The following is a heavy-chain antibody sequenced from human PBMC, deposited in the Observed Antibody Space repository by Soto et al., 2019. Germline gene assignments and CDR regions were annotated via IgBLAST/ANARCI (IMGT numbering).Heavy chain of an antibody. V-gene: IGHV4-34*01. CDR1: GGPFSGVY. J-gene: IGHJ5*02. Sequence: SETLSLTCAVSGGPFSGVYWGWIRQPPGKGLEWIGGVNHRGSANYNPSLESRVTMSVDTSKNQFSLKLTSVTAADSAVYYCARDAFCGSGTCRVGHWFDPWGQGTLVTVSS. D-gene: IGHD2-21*01. CDR3: ARDAFCGSGTCRVGHWFDP. CDR2: VNHRGSA.